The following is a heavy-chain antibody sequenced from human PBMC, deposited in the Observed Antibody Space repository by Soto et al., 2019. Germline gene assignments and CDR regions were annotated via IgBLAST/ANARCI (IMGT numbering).Heavy chain of an antibody. D-gene: IGHD2-2*01. CDR1: GFTFSNYA. CDR2: ISGRGGST. Sequence: EVQLLESGGDLVQPGGSLRLSCAASGFTFSNYAMSWVRQAPGKGLEWVSSISGRGGSTYADSVKGRFAISRDNSKNTVYLQMSSLRAEDTAMYYCAKPNLYCDRANCYVFDYWCQGPLVTVSS. J-gene: IGHJ4*02. CDR3: AKPNLYCDRANCYVFDY. V-gene: IGHV3-23*01.